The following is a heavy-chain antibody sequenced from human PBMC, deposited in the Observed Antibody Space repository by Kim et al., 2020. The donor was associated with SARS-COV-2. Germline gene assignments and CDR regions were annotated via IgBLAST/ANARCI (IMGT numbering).Heavy chain of an antibody. Sequence: GGSLRLSCAASGFIFSDSAMYWVRQASGKGLPWVGRIRSKANSYATAYDVSVKGRFIISRDDSKNTAYLQMNSLKTEDTAIYYCTRVPPYSNSWWDAFD. D-gene: IGHD6-13*01. CDR2: IRSKANSYAT. J-gene: IGHJ3*02. CDR1: GFIFSDSA. V-gene: IGHV3-73*01. CDR3: TRVPPYSNSWWDAFD.